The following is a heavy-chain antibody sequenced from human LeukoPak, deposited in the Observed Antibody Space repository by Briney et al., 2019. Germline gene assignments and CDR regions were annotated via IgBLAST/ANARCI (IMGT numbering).Heavy chain of an antibody. CDR1: GFTFSNYW. Sequence: GGSLRLSCAASGFTFSNYWMRWVRQAPGKGLEWVSRIPSDGSSATYADSVKGRFASSRENAKYTLYLQMNTLRAEETAVYYCARDPGTSCSHWGQGTLVTVS. CDR3: ARDPGTSCSH. CDR2: IPSDGSSA. J-gene: IGHJ4*02. D-gene: IGHD2-2*01. V-gene: IGHV3-74*01.